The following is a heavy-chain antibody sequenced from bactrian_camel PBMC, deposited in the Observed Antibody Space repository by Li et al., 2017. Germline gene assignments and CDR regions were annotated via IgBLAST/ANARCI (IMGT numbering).Heavy chain of an antibody. V-gene: IGHV3S40*01. CDR1: KYAYSSYC. J-gene: IGHJ4*01. D-gene: IGHD5*01. CDR2: IHSVYESP. CDR3: AVDPRSICNTSLALRDFIT. Sequence: VQLVESGGGSVQAGGSLKLSCEVSKYAYSSYCAAWFRQAPGKEREGVAFIHSVYESPVYGDSVKGRFEISLVKKTLYLQMNNLKPEDSAMYYCAVDPRSICNTSLALRDFITRGQGTQVTVS.